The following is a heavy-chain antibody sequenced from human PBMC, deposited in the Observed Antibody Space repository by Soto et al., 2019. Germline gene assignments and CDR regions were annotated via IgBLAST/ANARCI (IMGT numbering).Heavy chain of an antibody. Sequence: SETLSLTCTVSGGSISSGDYYWSWIRQHPGKGLEWIGTIYFSGTTYYNPSLKSRVTISVDTSKSQFSLKLSSVTAADTAVYYCARRDRSGFSYWLDTWGQGTLVTVSS. CDR1: GGSISSGDYY. J-gene: IGHJ5*02. CDR3: ARRDRSGFSYWLDT. CDR2: IYFSGTT. D-gene: IGHD3-22*01. V-gene: IGHV4-31*03.